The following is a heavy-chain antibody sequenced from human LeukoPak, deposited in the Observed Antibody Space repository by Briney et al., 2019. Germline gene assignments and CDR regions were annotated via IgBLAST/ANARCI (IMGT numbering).Heavy chain of an antibody. CDR2: ISSSSSYV. V-gene: IGHV3-21*01. Sequence: PGGSLRLSCAASGFTFSSYSRNWVRQAPGKGLEWVSSISSSSSYVYYADSVKGRFTISRDKAKNSLYLQMNSLRAEDTAIYYCAREGMVATFDYWGQGTLVTVSS. D-gene: IGHD5-12*01. J-gene: IGHJ4*02. CDR3: AREGMVATFDY. CDR1: GFTFSSYS.